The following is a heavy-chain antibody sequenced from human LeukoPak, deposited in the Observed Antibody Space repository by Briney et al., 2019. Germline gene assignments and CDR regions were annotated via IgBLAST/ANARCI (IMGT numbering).Heavy chain of an antibody. V-gene: IGHV4-59*01. CDR2: IYYSGST. CDR3: ARARLTGYNINWFDP. Sequence: SETLSLTCTVSGGSISSYYSSWIRQPPGKGLEWIGYIYYSGSTNYNPSLKSRATISVDTSKNQFSLKLSSVTAADTAVYYCARARLTGYNINWFDPWGQGTLVTVSS. J-gene: IGHJ5*02. CDR1: GGSISSYY. D-gene: IGHD3-9*01.